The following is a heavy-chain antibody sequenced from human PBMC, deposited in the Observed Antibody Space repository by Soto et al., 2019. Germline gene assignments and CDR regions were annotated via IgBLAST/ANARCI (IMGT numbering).Heavy chain of an antibody. CDR2: ILYDGSKE. V-gene: IGHV3-30*18. Sequence: PGGSLRLSCIDSGFSFITHVMDWVRQAPGKGLEWVARILYDGSKEYYADSVKGRFTISRDNSRNTLFLQMDSLRVEDTATYYCVKGLALMADNWGQRTPVTVSS. J-gene: IGHJ4*02. CDR1: GFSFITHV. D-gene: IGHD2-21*01. CDR3: VKGLALMADN.